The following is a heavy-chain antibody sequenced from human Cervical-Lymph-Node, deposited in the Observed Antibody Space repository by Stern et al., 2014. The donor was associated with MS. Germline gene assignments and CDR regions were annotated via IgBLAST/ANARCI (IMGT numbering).Heavy chain of an antibody. Sequence: EVQLVESGGGLAHPGRSLRLSCAASEFTFTTYAMTWVRQAPGTWLEWVATISASGNSTYFADSVKGRFTVSRDNSNNTVYLQMSNLTAEDTAIYFCAKDDGYIGFDYWGQGTPVTVSS. D-gene: IGHD5-18*01. CDR3: AKDDGYIGFDY. J-gene: IGHJ4*02. CDR1: EFTFTTYA. CDR2: ISASGNST. V-gene: IGHV3-23*04.